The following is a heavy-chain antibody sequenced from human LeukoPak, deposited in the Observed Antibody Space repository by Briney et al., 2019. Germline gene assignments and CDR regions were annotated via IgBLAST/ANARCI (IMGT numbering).Heavy chain of an antibody. Sequence: PGGSLRLSCAASGFTFSSYAMSWVRQAPGKGLEWVSAISGSGGSTYYADSVKGRFTISRDNSKNTLYLQMNSLRAEDTAVYYCAKDRDSSGYYFNRPLDYWGQGTLVTVSS. CDR3: AKDRDSSGYYFNRPLDY. D-gene: IGHD3-22*01. V-gene: IGHV3-23*01. CDR2: ISGSGGST. CDR1: GFTFSSYA. J-gene: IGHJ4*02.